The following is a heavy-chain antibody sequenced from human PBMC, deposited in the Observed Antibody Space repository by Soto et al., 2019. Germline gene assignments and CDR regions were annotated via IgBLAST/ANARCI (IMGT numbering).Heavy chain of an antibody. CDR1: GGTFSSYA. J-gene: IGHJ4*02. CDR3: ARDPPSAQVGIAARPIDY. V-gene: IGHV1-18*01. D-gene: IGHD6-6*01. CDR2: ISAYNGNT. Sequence: ASVKVSCKASGGTFSSYAISWVRQAPGQGLEWMGWISAYNGNTNYAQKLQGRVTMTTDTSTSTAYMELRSLRSDDTAVYYCARDPPSAQVGIAARPIDYWGQGTLVTVSS.